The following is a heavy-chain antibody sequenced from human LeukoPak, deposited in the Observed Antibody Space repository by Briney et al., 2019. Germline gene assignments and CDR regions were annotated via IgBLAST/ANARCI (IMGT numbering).Heavy chain of an antibody. CDR1: GFIFSNAW. D-gene: IGHD3-16*01. CDR2: IKSKVDGKTI. V-gene: IGHV3-15*07. Sequence: PGGSLRLSCVGSGFIFSNAWMNWVRQAPGKGLEWVGRIKSKVDGKTIDYAAPTKSRFTISRDDSKNTVYLQMNGLKTEDTAVYYCSTGGYFFDYWGQGTLVTVSS. J-gene: IGHJ4*02. CDR3: STGGYFFDY.